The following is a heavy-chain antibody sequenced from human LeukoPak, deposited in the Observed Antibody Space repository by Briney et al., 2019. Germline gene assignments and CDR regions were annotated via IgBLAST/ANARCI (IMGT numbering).Heavy chain of an antibody. Sequence: ASVKVSCKASGYTFSHHGISWVRQAPGQGLEWMGWISCYNGDTMYAQNVQGRVTMTTDTSTRTAYMELRSLRSEDTAVYYCARVRSQYYYYGMDVWGQGTTVTVSS. J-gene: IGHJ6*02. CDR2: ISCYNGDT. CDR3: ARVRSQYYYYGMDV. CDR1: GYTFSHHG. V-gene: IGHV1-18*01.